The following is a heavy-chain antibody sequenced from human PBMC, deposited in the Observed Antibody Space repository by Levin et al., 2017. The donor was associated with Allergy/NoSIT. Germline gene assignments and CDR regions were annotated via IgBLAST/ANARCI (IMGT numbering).Heavy chain of an antibody. CDR3: ARDGGFCTNGACPTYYDDAMDV. CDR2: IYYSGNT. Sequence: PSETLSLTCAVYGGSFTDYYWSWIRQPPGRGLEWIGYIYYSGNTYYNPSLKSRVTISVDTSKNQFSLKLTSVTAADTAVYYCARDGGFCTNGACPTYYDDAMDVWGHGTTVTVSS. V-gene: IGHV4-34*09. CDR1: GGSFTDYY. J-gene: IGHJ6*02. D-gene: IGHD2-8*01.